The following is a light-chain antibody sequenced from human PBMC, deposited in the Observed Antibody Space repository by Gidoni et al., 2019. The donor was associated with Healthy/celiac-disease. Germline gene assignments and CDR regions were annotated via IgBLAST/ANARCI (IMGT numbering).Light chain of an antibody. CDR1: SSDVGGYNY. J-gene: IGLJ2*01. CDR2: DVS. Sequence: SALTQPASVSGSPGQSITISCTGTSSDVGGYNYVSWYQQHPGKAPKLMIYDVSNRPSGVSNRFSGSKSGNTASLTISGLQAEDEADYYCSSYTSSRPVFGGGTKLTVL. V-gene: IGLV2-14*01. CDR3: SSYTSSRPV.